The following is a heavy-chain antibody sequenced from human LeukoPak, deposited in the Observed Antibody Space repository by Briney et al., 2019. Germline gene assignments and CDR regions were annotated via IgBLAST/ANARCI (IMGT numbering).Heavy chain of an antibody. V-gene: IGHV3-66*01. Sequence: PGGSLRLSCAASGFTVSSNYMSWVRQAPGKGLEWVSVIYSGGSTYYADSVKGRFTISRDNSKNTLYLQMNSLRAEDTAVYYCAEDGLGYCSSTSCIRTHFDYWGQGTLVTVSS. J-gene: IGHJ4*02. CDR2: IYSGGST. CDR1: GFTVSSNY. CDR3: AEDGLGYCSSTSCIRTHFDY. D-gene: IGHD2-2*01.